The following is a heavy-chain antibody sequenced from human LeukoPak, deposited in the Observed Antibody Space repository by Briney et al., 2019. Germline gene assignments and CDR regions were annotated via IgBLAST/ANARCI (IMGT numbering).Heavy chain of an antibody. D-gene: IGHD3-10*01. CDR3: ARGPGEFGLSPFDY. J-gene: IGHJ4*02. CDR1: GYTFNSYG. CDR2: ISAYNGDT. Sequence: ASVKVSCKASGYTFNSYGITWVRQAPGQGLEWMGWISAYNGDTNYPQNLQGRVTMTTDTSTSTAYMELRSLRSDDTAVYYCARGPGEFGLSPFDYWGQGTLVTVSA. V-gene: IGHV1-18*01.